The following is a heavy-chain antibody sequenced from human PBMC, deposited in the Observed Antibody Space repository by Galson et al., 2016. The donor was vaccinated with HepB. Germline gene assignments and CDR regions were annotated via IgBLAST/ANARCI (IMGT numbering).Heavy chain of an antibody. CDR3: VRGYSGYDYCFGY. V-gene: IGHV1-69*13. J-gene: IGHJ4*02. CDR1: GGTFSSFA. CDR2: IIPVFGTA. Sequence: SVKVSCKAFGGTFSSFAISWVRQAPGQGLEWMAGIIPVFGTANYAQKFQGRVTITADESTRTAYMELNSLRSEDTAVYCCVRGYSGYDYCFGYWGQGTLVTVTS. D-gene: IGHD5-12*01.